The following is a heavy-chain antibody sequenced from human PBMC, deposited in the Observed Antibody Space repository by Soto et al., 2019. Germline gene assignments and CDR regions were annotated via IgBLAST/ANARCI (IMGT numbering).Heavy chain of an antibody. CDR2: ISYDGSNN. D-gene: IGHD3-3*02. V-gene: IGHV3-30-3*01. Sequence: QVQLVESGGGVVQPGRSLRLYYAASGFTFSSYAMHWVRQAPGKGLQWVAVISYDGSNNYYADSVKGRFTISRDNSKNTLYLQMNSLRPEDTALYYCARHFFDYWGQGTLVTVSS. CDR1: GFTFSSYA. CDR3: ARHFFDY. J-gene: IGHJ4*02.